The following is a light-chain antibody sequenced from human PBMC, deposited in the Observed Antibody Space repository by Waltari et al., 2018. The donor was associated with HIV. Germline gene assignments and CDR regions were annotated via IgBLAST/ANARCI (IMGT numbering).Light chain of an antibody. J-gene: IGLJ2*01. CDR2: SNN. Sequence: QSVLTQPPSASGTPGQRVTIPCSGSSSNIGSDTVNWYQQPPGTAPKLLIYSNNQRPSGVPDRFSGSKSGTSASLAISGLQSEDEADYYCAAWDDSLNVVFGGGTKLTVL. CDR3: AAWDDSLNVV. CDR1: SSNIGSDT. V-gene: IGLV1-44*01.